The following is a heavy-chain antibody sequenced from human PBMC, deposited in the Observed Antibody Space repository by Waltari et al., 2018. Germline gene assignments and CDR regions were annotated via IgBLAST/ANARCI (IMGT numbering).Heavy chain of an antibody. Sequence: QLQLQESGPGLVKPSETLSLTCTVSSGSISSSSYYWGWIRQPPGKGLEWIGSIYYSGSTYYNPSLKSRVTISVDTSKNQFSLKLSSVTAADTAVYYCARQAPSKDAFDIWGQGTMVTVSS. V-gene: IGHV4-39*01. CDR1: SGSISSSSYY. CDR3: ARQAPSKDAFDI. D-gene: IGHD4-4*01. CDR2: IYYSGST. J-gene: IGHJ3*02.